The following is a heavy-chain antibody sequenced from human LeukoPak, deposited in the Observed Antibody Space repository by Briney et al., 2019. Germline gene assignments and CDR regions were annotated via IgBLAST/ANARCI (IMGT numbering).Heavy chain of an antibody. CDR3: ARGALRMVATGSDY. J-gene: IGHJ4*02. CDR2: ISSSSSYI. V-gene: IGHV3-21*01. D-gene: IGHD5-12*01. CDR1: GFTFSSYS. Sequence: GGSLRLSCEASGFTFSSYSMNWVRQAPGKGLEWVSSISSSSSYIYYADSVKGRFTIPRDNAKNSLYLQMNSLRAEDTAVYYCARGALRMVATGSDYWGQGTLVTVSS.